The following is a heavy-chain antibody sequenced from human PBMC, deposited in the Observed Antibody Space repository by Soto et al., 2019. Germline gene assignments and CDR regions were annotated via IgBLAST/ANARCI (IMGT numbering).Heavy chain of an antibody. CDR1: GFTLSSYR. J-gene: IGHJ4*02. Sequence: GGSLRLSCAVSGFTLSSYRMHWVRQAPRKGLVWVSHINTDGSSTNYADSVKGRFTISRDNAQNTLYLQMNSLRAEDTAVYYCVRDPLIAYWGQGTLVTVSS. V-gene: IGHV3-74*01. CDR2: INTDGSST. CDR3: VRDPLIAY.